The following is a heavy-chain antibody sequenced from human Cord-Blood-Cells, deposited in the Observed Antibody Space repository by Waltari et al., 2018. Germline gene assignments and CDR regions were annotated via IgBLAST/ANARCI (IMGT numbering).Heavy chain of an antibody. J-gene: IGHJ2*01. Sequence: QVQLVQSGAEVKKPGASEKVSCKASGYTFTGYYMHWVRQAPGQGLEWMGWINPHSGGTNYAQKFQGRVTMTRDTSISTAYMELSRLRSDDTAVYYCARDRELGIWYFDLWGRGTLVTVSS. CDR1: GYTFTGYY. CDR3: ARDRELGIWYFDL. V-gene: IGHV1-2*02. CDR2: INPHSGGT. D-gene: IGHD7-27*01.